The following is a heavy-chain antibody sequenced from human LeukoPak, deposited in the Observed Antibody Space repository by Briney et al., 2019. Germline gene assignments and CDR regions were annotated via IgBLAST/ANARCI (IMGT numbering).Heavy chain of an antibody. V-gene: IGHV3-66*02. J-gene: IGHJ4*02. D-gene: IGHD1-26*01. CDR2: IYSGGST. CDR3: ASAIVGATIFGY. CDR1: GFTVSSNY. Sequence: GGSLRLSCAASGFTVSSNYMSWVRQAPGKGLEWVSVIYSGGSTYYADSVKGRFTISRDNSKNTLYLQMNSLRAEDTAVYYCASAIVGATIFGYWGQGTLVTVSS.